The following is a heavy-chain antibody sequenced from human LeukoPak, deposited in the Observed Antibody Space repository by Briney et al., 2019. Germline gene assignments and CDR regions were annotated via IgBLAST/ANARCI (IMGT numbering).Heavy chain of an antibody. V-gene: IGHV4-30-2*01. Sequence: SETLSLTCTVSGGSINAYYWSWIRQPPGKGLEWIGYIYHSGSTYYNPSLKSRVTISVDRSKNQFSLKLSSVTAADTAVYYCVRGGEGFDPWGQGTLVTVSS. CDR1: GGSINAYY. J-gene: IGHJ5*02. D-gene: IGHD3-10*01. CDR2: IYHSGST. CDR3: VRGGEGFDP.